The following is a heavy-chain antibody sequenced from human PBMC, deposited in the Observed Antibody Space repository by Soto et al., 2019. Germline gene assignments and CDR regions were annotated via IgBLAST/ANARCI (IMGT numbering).Heavy chain of an antibody. Sequence: HPXESLRLSCAASGFTVSTNYRTWVRQTPGKGLEWVSIIYSNGNTYYADSVKGRFTNSRDNSKNTLYLQMNSLRVDDTAVYYCVVEDLGMEVWGQGTTVTVSS. V-gene: IGHV3-53*01. CDR1: GFTVSTNY. D-gene: IGHD2-15*01. CDR2: IYSNGNT. CDR3: VVEDLGMEV. J-gene: IGHJ6*02.